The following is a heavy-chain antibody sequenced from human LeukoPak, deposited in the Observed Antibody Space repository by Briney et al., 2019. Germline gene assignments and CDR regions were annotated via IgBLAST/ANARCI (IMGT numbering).Heavy chain of an antibody. Sequence: SETLSLTCTVSGGSISSYYWSWIRQPPGKGLEWIGNIYYSGSTNYNPSLKSRVTISVDTSKNQFSLKLSSVTAADTAVYYCARTGPDYYYYYMDVWGKGTTVTVSS. CDR2: IYYSGST. V-gene: IGHV4-59*01. CDR1: GGSISSYY. J-gene: IGHJ6*03. CDR3: ARTGPDYYYYYMDV. D-gene: IGHD3-9*01.